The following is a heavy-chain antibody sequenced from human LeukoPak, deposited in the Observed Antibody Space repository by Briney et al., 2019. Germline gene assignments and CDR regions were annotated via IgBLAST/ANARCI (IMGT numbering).Heavy chain of an antibody. Sequence: PGGSLRLSCAASGFTFSNYNMNWVRQPPGKGLQWVSYISSSSNIIYYADSVKGRFTISRDNAKNTLYLQMNSLRAEDTAVYYCAKDVSSWYSWNWFDPWGQGTLVTVSS. V-gene: IGHV3-48*01. CDR2: ISSSSNII. J-gene: IGHJ5*02. CDR3: AKDVSSWYSWNWFDP. CDR1: GFTFSNYN. D-gene: IGHD6-13*01.